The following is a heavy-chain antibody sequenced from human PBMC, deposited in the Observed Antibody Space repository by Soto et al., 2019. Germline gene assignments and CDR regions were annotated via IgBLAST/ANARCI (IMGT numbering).Heavy chain of an antibody. J-gene: IGHJ4*02. CDR2: INPSGGST. V-gene: IGHV1-46*02. CDR1: GYTFNTFY. Sequence: HVQLVQSGAEVKKPGASVKVSCKASGYTFNTFYIHWVRQAPGQGLEWRGIINPSGGSTTYAHKFKGRVTMTRDTSTSTVYMELSSLRSEDTALYYCVRSDFDWLSQARYYFDYWGQGTLVTVSS. CDR3: VRSDFDWLSQARYYFDY. D-gene: IGHD3-9*01.